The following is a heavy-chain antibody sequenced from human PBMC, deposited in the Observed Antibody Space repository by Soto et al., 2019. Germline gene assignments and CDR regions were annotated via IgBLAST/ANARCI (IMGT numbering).Heavy chain of an antibody. J-gene: IGHJ4*02. V-gene: IGHV3-30*03. CDR3: VGGQYYFDY. CDR1: GFPFTTYG. D-gene: IGHD3-10*01. CDR2: ISYDGSNT. Sequence: QVQLVESGGGVVQPGKSLRLSCAASGFPFTTYGMHWVSEGPAKGLEWVAVISYDGSNTYYADSVKGRFTISRDNSKNTLYLQMNSLRPEDTALYYCVGGQYYFDYRGQGTLVTVSS.